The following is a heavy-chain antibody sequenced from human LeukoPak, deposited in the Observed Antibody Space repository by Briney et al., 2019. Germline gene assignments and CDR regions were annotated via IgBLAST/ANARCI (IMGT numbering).Heavy chain of an antibody. Sequence: GGSLRLSCAASGFTFNTYAMNWVRQAPGKGLEWVSYISGSSGIIDYADSVRGRFTISRDNSKNTLYLQMNSLRAEDTAVYYCAREPLYWGQGTLVTVSS. J-gene: IGHJ4*02. CDR3: AREPLY. CDR1: GFTFNTYA. CDR2: ISGSSGII. V-gene: IGHV3-48*01.